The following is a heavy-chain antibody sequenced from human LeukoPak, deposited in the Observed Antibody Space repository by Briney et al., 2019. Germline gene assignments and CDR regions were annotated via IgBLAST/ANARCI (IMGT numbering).Heavy chain of an antibody. V-gene: IGHV1-18*01. CDR3: ARGEGSSREFDY. CDR2: ISAYNGNT. Sequence: ASVKVSCKASGGTFSSYAISWVRQASGQGLEWMGWISAYNGNTNYAQKLQGRVTMTTDTSTSTAYMELRSLRSDDTAVYYCARGEGSSREFDYWGQGTLVTVSS. J-gene: IGHJ4*02. D-gene: IGHD6-6*01. CDR1: GGTFSSYA.